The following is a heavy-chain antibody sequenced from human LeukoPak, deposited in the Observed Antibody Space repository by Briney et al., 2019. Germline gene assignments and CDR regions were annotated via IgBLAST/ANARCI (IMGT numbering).Heavy chain of an antibody. CDR1: GGSFSGYY. CDR2: ISGSGGST. D-gene: IGHD6-19*01. Sequence: PSETLSLTCAVYGGSFSGYYWSWVRQAPGKGLEWVSAISGSGGSTYYADSVKGRFTISRDNSKNTLYLQMNSLRAEDTAVYYCAKGQIPGYSSGWYRFDYWGQGTLVTVSS. CDR3: AKGQIPGYSSGWYRFDY. J-gene: IGHJ4*02. V-gene: IGHV3-23*01.